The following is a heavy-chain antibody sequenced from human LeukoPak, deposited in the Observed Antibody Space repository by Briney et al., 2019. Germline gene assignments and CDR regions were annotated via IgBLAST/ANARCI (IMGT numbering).Heavy chain of an antibody. Sequence: ASVKVSCKASGYTFTGYYMHWVRQAPGQGLEWLGWINPNSGGTNYAQKFQGRVTMTRDTSISTVYMELSRLRSDDTAVYFCARDPYEVYFDYWGQGTLVTVSS. CDR3: ARDPYEVYFDY. V-gene: IGHV1-2*02. CDR1: GYTFTGYY. J-gene: IGHJ4*02. CDR2: INPNSGGT. D-gene: IGHD2-21*01.